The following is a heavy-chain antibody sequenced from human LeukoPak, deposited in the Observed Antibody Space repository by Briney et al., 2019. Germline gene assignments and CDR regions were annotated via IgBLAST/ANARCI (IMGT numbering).Heavy chain of an antibody. CDR1: GGSISSSNW. CDR2: IYHSGST. D-gene: IGHD2-15*01. CDR3: ARDGLPCSGGSCYSDAFDI. J-gene: IGHJ3*02. V-gene: IGHV4-4*02. Sequence: PSETLSLTCAVSGGSISSSNWWSWVRQPPGKGLEWIGEIYHSGSTNYNPSLKSRVTISVDKSKNQFSLKLSSVTAADTAVYYCARDGLPCSGGSCYSDAFDIWGQGTMVTVSS.